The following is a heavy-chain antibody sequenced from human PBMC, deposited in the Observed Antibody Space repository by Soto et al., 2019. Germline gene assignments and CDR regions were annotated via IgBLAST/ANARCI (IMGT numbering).Heavy chain of an antibody. J-gene: IGHJ5*02. V-gene: IGHV3-23*01. CDR3: AKDITSYYYGSGSTNWFDP. Sequence: PGGSLRLSCAASGFTFSSYAMSWVRQAPGKGLEWVSAISGSGGSTYYADSVKGRFTISRDNSKNTLYLQMNSLRAEDTAVYYCAKDITSYYYGSGSTNWFDPWGQGTLVTVSS. CDR2: ISGSGGST. CDR1: GFTFSSYA. D-gene: IGHD3-10*01.